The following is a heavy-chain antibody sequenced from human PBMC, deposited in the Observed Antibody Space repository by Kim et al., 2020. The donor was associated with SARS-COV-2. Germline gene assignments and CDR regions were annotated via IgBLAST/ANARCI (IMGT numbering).Heavy chain of an antibody. CDR3: ARASVTIFGVVIMGRGLLFDY. CDR1: GYTFTSYA. CDR2: INAGNGNT. J-gene: IGHJ4*02. Sequence: ASVKVSCKASGYTFTSYAMHWVRQAPGQRLEWMGWINAGNGNTKYSQKFQGRITITRDTSASTAYMELSSLRSEDTAVYYCARASVTIFGVVIMGRGLLFDYWGQGTLVTVSS. D-gene: IGHD3-3*01. V-gene: IGHV1-3*01.